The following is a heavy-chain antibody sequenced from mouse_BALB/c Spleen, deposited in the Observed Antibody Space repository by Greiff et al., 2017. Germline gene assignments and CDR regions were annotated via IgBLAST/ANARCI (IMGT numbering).Heavy chain of an antibody. CDR1: GFSLTSYG. J-gene: IGHJ4*01. CDR3: ARGRWLLRGYYAMDY. Sequence: VKLVESGPGLVAPSQSLSITCTVSGFSLTSYGVHWVRQPPGKGLEWLGVIWAGGSTNYNSALMSRLSISKDNSKSQVFLKMNSLQTDDTAMYYCARGRWLLRGYYAMDYWGQGTSVTVSS. V-gene: IGHV2-9*02. D-gene: IGHD2-3*01. CDR2: IWAGGST.